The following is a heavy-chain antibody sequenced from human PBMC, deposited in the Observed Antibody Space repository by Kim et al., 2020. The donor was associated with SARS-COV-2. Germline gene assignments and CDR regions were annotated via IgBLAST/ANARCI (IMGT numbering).Heavy chain of an antibody. CDR3: ARWGVMTAPRSWYFDL. Sequence: ASVKVSCKASGYSFTNYGITWVRQAPGQGLEWMGWISHYTGQRKTAQKFQGRITMTTDTSTSTAYMELRSLTSDDTAVYYCARWGVMTAPRSWYFDLWCR. V-gene: IGHV1-18*01. D-gene: IGHD2-21*02. CDR2: ISHYTGQR. CDR1: GYSFTNYG. J-gene: IGHJ2*01.